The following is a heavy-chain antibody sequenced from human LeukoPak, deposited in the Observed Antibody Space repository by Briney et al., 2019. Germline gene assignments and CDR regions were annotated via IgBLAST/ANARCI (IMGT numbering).Heavy chain of an antibody. CDR1: GFTFSSYS. CDR2: ISSSSSSYI. V-gene: IGHV3-21*01. Sequence: GGSLRLSCAASGFTFSSYSMNWVRQAPGKGLEWVSSISSSSSSYIYYADSVKGRFTISRDNAKNSLYLQMNSLRAEDTAVYYCAREGAAAVLDAFDIWGQGTMVTVSS. D-gene: IGHD6-13*01. J-gene: IGHJ3*02. CDR3: AREGAAAVLDAFDI.